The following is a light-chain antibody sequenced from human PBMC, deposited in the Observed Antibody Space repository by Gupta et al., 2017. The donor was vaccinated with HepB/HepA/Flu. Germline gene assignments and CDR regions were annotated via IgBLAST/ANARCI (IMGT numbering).Light chain of an antibody. V-gene: IGLV3-19*01. CDR1: SLRNYY. Sequence: DPAVSVAWGQTIRLTCQGDSLRNYYASWYQQKPRQAPILVIYGKNIRPSGIPDRFSGSSSGNIASLIITGAQAEDEADYYCNSQASNTNLVLFGGGTKLTVL. CDR2: GKN. CDR3: NSQASNTNLVL. J-gene: IGLJ2*01.